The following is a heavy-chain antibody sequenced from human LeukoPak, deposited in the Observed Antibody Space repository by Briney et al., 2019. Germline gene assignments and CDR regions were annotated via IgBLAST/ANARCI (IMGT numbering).Heavy chain of an antibody. Sequence: ASVKVSCKASGGTFSSYAISWVRQAPGQGLEWTGGIIPIFGTANYAQKFQGRVTITADDSTSTAYMELSSLRSEDTAVYYCARTQDYCRSTSCYTSFDYWGQGTLVTVSS. J-gene: IGHJ4*02. CDR3: ARTQDYCRSTSCYTSFDY. CDR1: GGTFSSYA. CDR2: IIPIFGTA. D-gene: IGHD2-2*01. V-gene: IGHV1-69*01.